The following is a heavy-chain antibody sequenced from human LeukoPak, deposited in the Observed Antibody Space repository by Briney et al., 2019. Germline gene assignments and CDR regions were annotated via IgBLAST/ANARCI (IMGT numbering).Heavy chain of an antibody. J-gene: IGHJ4*02. CDR1: GYTFTSYG. CDR2: ISAYNGNT. D-gene: IGHD3-10*01. CDR3: ARAGGTMVRGVSDY. Sequence: ASVKVSCKASGYTFTSYGISWVRQAPGQGLEWMGWISAYNGNTNYAQRLQGRVTMTTDTSTSTAYMELRSLRSDDTAVYYCARAGGTMVRGVSDYWGQGTLVTVSS. V-gene: IGHV1-18*04.